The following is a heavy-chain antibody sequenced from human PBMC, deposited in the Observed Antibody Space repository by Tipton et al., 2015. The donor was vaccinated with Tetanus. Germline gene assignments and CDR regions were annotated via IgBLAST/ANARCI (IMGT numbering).Heavy chain of an antibody. D-gene: IGHD5/OR15-5a*01. V-gene: IGHV3-69-1*01. Sequence: SLRLSCAASGFSVSDYNMNWVRQAPGKGLEWVSTITSSGHTFYADSVRGRFSISRDNAKNSLYLQMNSLRAEDTALYYCAKAVSYYGMDVWGQGTTVTVSS. CDR2: ITSSGHT. J-gene: IGHJ6*02. CDR3: AKAVSYYGMDV. CDR1: GFSVSDYN.